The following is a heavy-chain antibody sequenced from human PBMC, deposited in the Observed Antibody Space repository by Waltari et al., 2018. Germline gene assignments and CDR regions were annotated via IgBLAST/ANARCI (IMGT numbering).Heavy chain of an antibody. CDR1: GYSISSGYY. V-gene: IGHV4-38-2*01. Sequence: QVQLQESGPGLVKPSETLSLTCAVSGYSISSGYYWGWIRQPPGKGLAWIGSIYHSGSPYYSPSLKSRVTISVDTSKNQFSLKRSSVTAADTAVYYCARRELEVMDFDYWGQGTLVTVSS. D-gene: IGHD3-10*01. CDR2: IYHSGSP. J-gene: IGHJ4*02. CDR3: ARRELEVMDFDY.